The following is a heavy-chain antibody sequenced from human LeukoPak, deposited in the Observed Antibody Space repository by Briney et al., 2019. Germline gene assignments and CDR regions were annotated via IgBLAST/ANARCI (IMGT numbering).Heavy chain of an antibody. Sequence: SETLSLTCTVSGGSISSYYWSWIRQPPGKGLEWIGYIYYSGSTNYNPSLKSRDTISVDTSKNQFSLKLNSVTATDTAVYYCARAPSIGPEFYYYGIDVWGQGTTVTVSS. D-gene: IGHD3-10*01. CDR3: ARAPSIGPEFYYYGIDV. V-gene: IGHV4-59*01. J-gene: IGHJ6*02. CDR2: IYYSGST. CDR1: GGSISSYY.